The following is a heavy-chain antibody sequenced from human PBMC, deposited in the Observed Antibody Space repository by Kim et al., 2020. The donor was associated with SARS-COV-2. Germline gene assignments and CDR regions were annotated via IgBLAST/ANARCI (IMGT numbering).Heavy chain of an antibody. D-gene: IGHD3-22*01. CDR2: IYSDGGGT. J-gene: IGHJ2*01. CDR1: GFTFSRYW. Sequence: GGSLRLSCAASGFTFSRYWMHWVRQPPGKGLVWVSRIYSDGGGTSYADSVKGRFTISRDNAKNTLYLQMNSLRAEDTALYYCAKREVDSSGTTSSDFWY. V-gene: IGHV3-74*01. CDR3: AKREVDSSGTTSSDFWY.